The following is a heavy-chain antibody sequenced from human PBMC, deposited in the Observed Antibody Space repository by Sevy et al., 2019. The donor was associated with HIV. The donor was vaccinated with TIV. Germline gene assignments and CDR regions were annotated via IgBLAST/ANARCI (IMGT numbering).Heavy chain of an antibody. Sequence: GGSLRLSCGGSVFTFSSYWMSWVRQAPGKGLEWVANIKKDGSERYYVDSVKGRFTISRDNAKKSLYLQMNSLRTEDTAVYYCARDCSSSTCLWGLDVWGQGTTVTVSS. CDR3: ARDCSSSTCLWGLDV. CDR1: VFTFSSYW. V-gene: IGHV3-7*03. CDR2: IKKDGSER. J-gene: IGHJ6*02. D-gene: IGHD2-2*01.